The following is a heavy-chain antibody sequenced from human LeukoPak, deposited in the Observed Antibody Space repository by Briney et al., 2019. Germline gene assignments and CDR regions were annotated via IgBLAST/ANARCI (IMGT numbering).Heavy chain of an antibody. D-gene: IGHD2-15*01. V-gene: IGHV4-38-2*02. CDR3: ASDAPGLLGY. CDR1: GFSISSGFD. Sequence: SETLSLTCTVSGFSISSGFDWGWIRQPPGKGLEWIGNIHYSGSTYYKPSLKSRVTISVDTSKNQFSLTLSSVTAADTAMYYCASDAPGLLGYWGQGTLVTVSS. J-gene: IGHJ4*02. CDR2: IHYSGST.